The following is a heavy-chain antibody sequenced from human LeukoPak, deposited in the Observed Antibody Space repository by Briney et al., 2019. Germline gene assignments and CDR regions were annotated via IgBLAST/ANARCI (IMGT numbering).Heavy chain of an antibody. Sequence: GGSLRLSCAASGFTFSSYVMSWVRQAPGKGLEWVSALNGGGDSTYYVDSVKGRFTTSRDNSKNTLYLQMNSLRAEDTAVYYCARDRAHEFDYWGQGTLVTVSS. CDR2: LNGGGDST. CDR3: ARDRAHEFDY. V-gene: IGHV3-23*01. D-gene: IGHD3-10*01. CDR1: GFTFSSYV. J-gene: IGHJ4*02.